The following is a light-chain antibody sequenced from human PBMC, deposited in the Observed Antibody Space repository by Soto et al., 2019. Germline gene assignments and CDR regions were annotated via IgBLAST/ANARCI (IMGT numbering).Light chain of an antibody. CDR3: QQSYSTPSIT. V-gene: IGKV3-15*01. Sequence: VMTQAPATLSVSPGERSTLSLRASQSVSSNLAWYQQKPGQAPRLLIYGASTRATGIPARFSGSGSGTDFTLTISSLQPEDFATYYCQQSYSTPSITFGQGARLEIK. CDR1: QSVSSN. J-gene: IGKJ5*01. CDR2: GAS.